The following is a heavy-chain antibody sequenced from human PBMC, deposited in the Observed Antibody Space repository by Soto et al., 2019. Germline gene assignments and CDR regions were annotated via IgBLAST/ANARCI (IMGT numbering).Heavy chain of an antibody. Sequence: QVQLVESGGGVVQPGRSLRISCAASGFTFSSYGMHWVRQAPGKGLEWVAVISYDESNKFYGDSVKGRFTISRDNARNTLYLQMNSLRAEDTAVYYCAKDEYGTPLYYSYYSMDVWGQGTTVTVS. D-gene: IGHD3-10*01. CDR3: AKDEYGTPLYYSYYSMDV. CDR1: GFTFSSYG. CDR2: ISYDESNK. V-gene: IGHV3-30*18. J-gene: IGHJ6*02.